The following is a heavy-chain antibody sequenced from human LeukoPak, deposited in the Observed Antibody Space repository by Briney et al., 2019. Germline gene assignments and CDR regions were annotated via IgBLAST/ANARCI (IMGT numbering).Heavy chain of an antibody. CDR2: ISYDGSNK. Sequence: GGSLRLSCAASGFTFSNYGMHWVRQAPGKGLQWVAVISYDGSNKYYADSVKGRFTIFRDNSKNTLYLQMNSLRAEDTAVYYCTGGWYFFDYCGQGTLVTVSS. V-gene: IGHV3-30*03. J-gene: IGHJ4*02. D-gene: IGHD6-19*01. CDR1: GFTFSNYG. CDR3: TGGWYFFDY.